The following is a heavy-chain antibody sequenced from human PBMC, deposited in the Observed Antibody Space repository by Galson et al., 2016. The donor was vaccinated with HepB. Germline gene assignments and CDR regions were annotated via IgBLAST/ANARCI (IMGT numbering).Heavy chain of an antibody. CDR2: VSGSGDGT. J-gene: IGHJ4*02. Sequence: SLRLPCAASRFIFRFPFRDYAMSWVRQAPGKGLEWVSVVSGSGDGTDYADSVKGRFIISRDNSRNTVYLQMDSLRAEDTAVYYCAKEGVRLTSGWQFDYWGQGTLVTVSS. CDR3: AKEGVRLTSGWQFDY. CDR1: RFIFRFPFRDYA. D-gene: IGHD6-19*01. V-gene: IGHV3-23*01.